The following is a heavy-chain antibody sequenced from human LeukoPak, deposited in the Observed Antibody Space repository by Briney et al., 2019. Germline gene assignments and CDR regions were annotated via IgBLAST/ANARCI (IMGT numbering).Heavy chain of an antibody. CDR1: GYTFTSYG. CDR2: ISAYNGKT. CDR3: ARVIVVVPAAPGGSNWFDP. Sequence: ASVKVSCKASGYTFTSYGISWVRQAPGQGLEWMGWISAYNGKTNYAQKLQGRVTMTTDTSTSTAYMELRSLRSDDTAVYYCARVIVVVPAAPGGSNWFDPWGQGTLGTVSS. V-gene: IGHV1-18*01. D-gene: IGHD2-2*01. J-gene: IGHJ5*02.